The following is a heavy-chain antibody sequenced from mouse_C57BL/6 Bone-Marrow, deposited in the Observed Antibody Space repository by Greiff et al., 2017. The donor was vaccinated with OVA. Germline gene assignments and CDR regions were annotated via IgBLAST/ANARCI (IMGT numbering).Heavy chain of an antibody. D-gene: IGHD2-5*01. CDR3: ARGGSNYVGYFDV. CDR2: INPSNGGT. Sequence: QVQLQQPGPELVKPGASVKLSCKASGYTFTSYWMHWVKQRPGQGLEWIGNINPSNGGTNYNEKFKSKATLTVDKSSSTAYMQLSSLTSEDSAVYYCARGGSNYVGYFDVWGTGTTVTVSS. V-gene: IGHV1-53*01. CDR1: GYTFTSYW. J-gene: IGHJ1*03.